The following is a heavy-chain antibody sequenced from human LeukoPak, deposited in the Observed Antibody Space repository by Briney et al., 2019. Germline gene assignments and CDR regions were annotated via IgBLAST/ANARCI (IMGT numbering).Heavy chain of an antibody. D-gene: IGHD2-21*01. J-gene: IGHJ4*02. CDR1: GFPFSNYA. Sequence: GRSLRLSCAASGFPFSNYAMSWVRQAPGKGLEWVAFTRSDGSNKYYADSVKGRFTISRDNSKNTLYLEMNSLRGEDMAVYYCAKSHVIASYVGDYWGQGTLVTVSS. CDR2: TRSDGSNK. V-gene: IGHV3-30*02. CDR3: AKSHVIASYVGDY.